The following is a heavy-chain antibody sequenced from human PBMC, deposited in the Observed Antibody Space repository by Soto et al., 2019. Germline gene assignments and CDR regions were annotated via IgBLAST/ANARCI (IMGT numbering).Heavy chain of an antibody. CDR3: ARRRGQSYGSLDY. CDR1: GGSCHGYY. D-gene: IGHD5-18*01. V-gene: IGHV4-34*01. J-gene: IGHJ4*02. Sequence: SETLSLTCAVYGGSCHGYYWSWIRQPPGKGLEWLGEINHSGSTNYNPSLKSRVTISVDTSKNQFSLKLSSVTAADTAVYYCARRRGQSYGSLDYCGQGTLLTVSS. CDR2: INHSGST.